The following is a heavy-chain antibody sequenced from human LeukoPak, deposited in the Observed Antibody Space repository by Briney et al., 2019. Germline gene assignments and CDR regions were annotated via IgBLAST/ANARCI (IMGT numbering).Heavy chain of an antibody. CDR2: IYTSGST. J-gene: IGHJ4*02. CDR3: ARASSTVTAFDY. Sequence: SETLSLTCTVSGGSISSYYGSWIRQPAGEGLEWIGRIYTSGSTNYNPSLKSRVTMSVDTSKNQFSLKLSSVTAADTAVYYCARASSTVTAFDYWGQGTLVTVSS. D-gene: IGHD2-21*02. CDR1: GGSISSYY. V-gene: IGHV4-4*07.